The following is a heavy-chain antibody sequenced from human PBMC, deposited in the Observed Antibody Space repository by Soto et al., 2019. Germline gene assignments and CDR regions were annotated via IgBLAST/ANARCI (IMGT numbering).Heavy chain of an antibody. CDR3: AKDTRGLYSDYYYYMDV. CDR1: GFTFSSYA. CDR2: ISGSGGST. Sequence: PGGALRLSXAASGFTFSSYAMSWVRQAPGEGLEWVSAISGSGGSTYYADSVKGRFTISGDNSKNTLYLQMNSLRAEDTAVYYCAKDTRGLYSDYYYYMDVWGKGTTVTVSS. V-gene: IGHV3-23*01. D-gene: IGHD3-10*01. J-gene: IGHJ6*03.